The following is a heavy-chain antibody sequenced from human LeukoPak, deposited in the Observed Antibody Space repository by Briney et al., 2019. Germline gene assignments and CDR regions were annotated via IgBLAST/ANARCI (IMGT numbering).Heavy chain of an antibody. CDR2: IYHSGST. D-gene: IGHD6-13*01. Sequence: PSQTLSLTCAVSGGSISSGGYSWSWIRQPPGKGLEWIGYIYHSGSTYYNPSLKSRVTISVDRTKNQFSLKLSSVTAADTAVYYCARVSARGSSWYGGHGAFDIWGQGTMVIVSS. CDR1: GGSISSGGYS. V-gene: IGHV4-30-2*01. CDR3: ARVSARGSSWYGGHGAFDI. J-gene: IGHJ3*02.